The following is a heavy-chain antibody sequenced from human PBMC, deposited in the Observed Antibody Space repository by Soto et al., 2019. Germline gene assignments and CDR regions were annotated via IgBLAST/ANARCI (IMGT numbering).Heavy chain of an antibody. CDR1: GFTFSSYG. CDR2: IWYDGNSK. Sequence: QAQLVESGGGVEQPGRYLRLSCAASGFTFSSYGMHWVRQAPGKGLEWMAVIWYDGNSKDYGDSVRRRFNVSRDNSKNTLYLQMDRLRAEDTAAYYCARDSSSGEGFDFWCQGTLVTVSS. V-gene: IGHV3-33*01. D-gene: IGHD2-21*01. CDR3: ARDSSSGEGFDF. J-gene: IGHJ4*02.